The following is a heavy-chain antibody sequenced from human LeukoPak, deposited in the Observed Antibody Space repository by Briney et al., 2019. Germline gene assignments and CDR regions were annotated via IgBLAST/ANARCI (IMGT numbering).Heavy chain of an antibody. CDR2: INHSGST. Sequence: SETLSLTCAVYGGSFSGYYWSWIRQPPGKGLEWIGEINHSGSTNYNPSLKSRVTISVDTSKNQFYLTLSSVAAADTAVYYCARGNRYPTATTEFDYWGQGTLVTVSS. CDR3: ARGNRYPTATTEFDY. V-gene: IGHV4-34*01. J-gene: IGHJ4*02. D-gene: IGHD4-17*01. CDR1: GGSFSGYY.